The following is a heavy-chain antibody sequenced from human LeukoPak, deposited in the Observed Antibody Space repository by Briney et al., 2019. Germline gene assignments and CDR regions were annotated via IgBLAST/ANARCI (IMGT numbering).Heavy chain of an antibody. V-gene: IGHV4-31*03. Sequence: SETLSLTCTVSGGSISSGRYYWSWIRQHPGKGLEWIGYIYYSGSTYYNPSLKSRVTISVDTSKNQFSLKLSSVTAADTAVYYCARGSAGHCSGGTCYSNWFDPWGQGTLVTVSS. CDR3: ARGSAGHCSGGTCYSNWFDP. D-gene: IGHD2-15*01. J-gene: IGHJ5*02. CDR1: GGSISSGRYY. CDR2: IYYSGST.